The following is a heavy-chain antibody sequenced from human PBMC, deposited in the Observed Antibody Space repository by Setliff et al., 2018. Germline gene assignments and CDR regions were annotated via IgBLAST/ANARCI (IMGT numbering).Heavy chain of an antibody. CDR1: GYTFTSYG. D-gene: IGHD3-10*01. J-gene: IGHJ4*02. V-gene: IGHV1-18*01. CDR3: ATAGRGQSFDY. CDR2: ISAYNGNA. Sequence: ASVKVSCKASGYTFTSYGISWVRQAPGQGLEWMGWISAYNGNADYAQRLQGRVTMTTDTSTSTAYMELRSLRSDDTAVYYCATAGRGQSFDYWGQGTLVTVSS.